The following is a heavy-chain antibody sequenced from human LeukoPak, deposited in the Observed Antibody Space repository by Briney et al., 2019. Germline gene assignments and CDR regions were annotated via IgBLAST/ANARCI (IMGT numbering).Heavy chain of an antibody. CDR3: ARDPTYCSGGSCYSLWFDP. CDR1: GGSISSSSYY. V-gene: IGHV4-39*07. J-gene: IGHJ5*02. D-gene: IGHD2-15*01. CDR2: IYYSGST. Sequence: SETLSLTCTVSGGSISSSSYYWGWIRQPPGKGLEWIGSIYYSGSTNYNPSLKSRVTISVDTSKNQFSLKLSSVTAADTAVYYCARDPTYCSGGSCYSLWFDPWGQGTLVTVSS.